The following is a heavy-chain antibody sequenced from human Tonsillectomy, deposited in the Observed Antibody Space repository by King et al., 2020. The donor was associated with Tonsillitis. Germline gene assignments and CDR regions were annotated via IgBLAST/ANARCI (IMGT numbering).Heavy chain of an antibody. Sequence: QLQESGPGLVKPSETLSLTCTVSGGSISSSSYYWGWIRQPPGKGLEWIGSIYYSESTYYNPSLKSRVTISVDTSKNQFSLKLSSVTAADTAVYYCARRRLYSSGWYSCVDYWGQGTLDTVFS. D-gene: IGHD6-19*01. V-gene: IGHV4-39*07. CDR1: GGSISSSSYY. CDR3: ARRRLYSSGWYSCVDY. CDR2: IYYSEST. J-gene: IGHJ4*02.